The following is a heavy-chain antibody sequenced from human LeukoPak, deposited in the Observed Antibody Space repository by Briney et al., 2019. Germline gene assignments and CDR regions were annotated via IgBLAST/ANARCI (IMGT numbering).Heavy chain of an antibody. CDR1: GGSFSGYY. CDR2: IYTSGST. J-gene: IGHJ5*02. V-gene: IGHV4-59*10. Sequence: SETLSLTCAVYGGSFSGYYWSWIRQPAGKGLEWIGRIYTSGSTNYNPSLKSRVTMSVDTSKNQFSLKLSSVTAADTAVYYCARVRCSSTSCYKLNQNWFDPWGQGTLVTVSS. CDR3: ARVRCSSTSCYKLNQNWFDP. D-gene: IGHD2-2*02.